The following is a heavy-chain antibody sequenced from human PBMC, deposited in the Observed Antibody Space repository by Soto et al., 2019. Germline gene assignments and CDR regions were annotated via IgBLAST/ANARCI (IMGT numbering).Heavy chain of an antibody. Sequence: QVQLVQSGAEVKKPGASVKVSCKASGYTFTSYEINWVRQATGQGLEWMGWMNPNSGDTGYAQKFQGRVTMTRNTSISTAYMELSSLRSENTAVYYCARGELLWFGELLRWGQGTLVTVSS. D-gene: IGHD3-10*01. J-gene: IGHJ4*02. CDR3: ARGELLWFGELLR. CDR2: MNPNSGDT. V-gene: IGHV1-8*01. CDR1: GYTFTSYE.